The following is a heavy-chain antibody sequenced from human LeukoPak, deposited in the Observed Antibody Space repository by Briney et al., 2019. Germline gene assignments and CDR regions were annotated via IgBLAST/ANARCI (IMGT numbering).Heavy chain of an antibody. D-gene: IGHD1-14*01. J-gene: IGHJ6*03. CDR2: INHSGSI. CDR3: ARGRRYYYYYYYMDV. CDR1: DGSFSGYH. Sequence: SETLSLTCAVYDGSFSGYHWTWIRQPPGKGLEWIGEINHSGSINSNPSLKSRVTISVDTSKKQFSLKLSSVTAADTAVYYCARGRRYYYYYYYMDVWGKGTTVTVSS. V-gene: IGHV4-34*01.